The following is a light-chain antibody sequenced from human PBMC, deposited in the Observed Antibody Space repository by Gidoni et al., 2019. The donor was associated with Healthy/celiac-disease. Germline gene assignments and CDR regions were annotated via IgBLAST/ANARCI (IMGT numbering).Light chain of an antibody. Sequence: ITCGGNNIGSKNVHWYQQKPGQAPVLVIYRDSNRPSGIPERFAGSTSGNTATLTISRAQAGDEADYYCQVWDSSTVVFGGGTKLTVL. J-gene: IGLJ2*01. CDR1: NIGSKN. V-gene: IGLV3-9*01. CDR3: QVWDSSTVV. CDR2: RDS.